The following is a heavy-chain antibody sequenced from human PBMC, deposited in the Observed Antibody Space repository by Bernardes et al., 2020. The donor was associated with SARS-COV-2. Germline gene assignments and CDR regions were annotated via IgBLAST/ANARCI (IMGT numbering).Heavy chain of an antibody. D-gene: IGHD3-10*01. CDR3: ARHDYYGSGKLDV. J-gene: IGHJ6*02. V-gene: IGHV1-2*02. CDR1: GYTFPDSF. CDR2: INPRNGGT. Sequence: ASVKVSCKASGYTFPDSFLYWVRQAPGKGLEWMGWINPRNGGTNYVQKFQGRVTMTRDTSIGTVYMELIRLRAEDTAVYYCARHDYYGSGKLDVWGQGTTVIVSS.